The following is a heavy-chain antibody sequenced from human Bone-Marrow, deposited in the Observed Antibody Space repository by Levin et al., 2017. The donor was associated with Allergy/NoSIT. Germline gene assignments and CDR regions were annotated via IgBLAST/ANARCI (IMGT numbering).Heavy chain of an antibody. Sequence: GGSLRLSCAASGFTFSSYSMNWVRQAPGKGLEWVSSISSSSSYIYYADSVKGRFTISRDNAKNSLYLQMNSLRAEDTAVYYCARDKGGSYHAEYFQHWGQGTLVTVSS. CDR1: GFTFSSYS. CDR3: ARDKGGSYHAEYFQH. D-gene: IGHD1-26*01. CDR2: ISSSSSYI. J-gene: IGHJ1*01. V-gene: IGHV3-21*01.